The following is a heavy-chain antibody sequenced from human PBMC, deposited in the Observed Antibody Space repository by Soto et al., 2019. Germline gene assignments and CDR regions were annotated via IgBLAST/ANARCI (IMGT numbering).Heavy chain of an antibody. CDR1: GGTFSSYA. V-gene: IGHV1-69*01. CDR2: IIPIFGTA. Sequence: QVQLVQSGAEVKKPGSSVKVSCKASGGTFSSYAISWVRQAPGQGLEWMGGIIPIFGTANYAQKFQGRVTITADESTSTAYMELSSLRSEDTAVYYCARALGSYYDSSGYTNWFDPWGQGTPVTVSS. CDR3: ARALGSYYDSSGYTNWFDP. J-gene: IGHJ5*02. D-gene: IGHD3-22*01.